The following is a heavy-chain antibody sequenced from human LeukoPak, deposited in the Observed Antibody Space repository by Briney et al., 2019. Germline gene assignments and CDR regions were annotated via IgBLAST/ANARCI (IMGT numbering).Heavy chain of an antibody. V-gene: IGHV1-3*01. Sequence: ASVKVSCKASGYTSTSYAMHWVRQAPGQRLEWMGWINAGNGNTKYSQKFQGRVTITRDTSASTAYMELSSLRSEDTAVYYCASLVQTLNSGSSRERYDHWGQGTLVTVSS. D-gene: IGHD1-26*01. CDR3: ASLVQTLNSGSSRERYDH. CDR1: GYTSTSYA. CDR2: INAGNGNT. J-gene: IGHJ4*02.